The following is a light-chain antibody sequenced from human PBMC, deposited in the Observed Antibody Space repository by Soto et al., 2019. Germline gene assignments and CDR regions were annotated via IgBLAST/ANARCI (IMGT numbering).Light chain of an antibody. CDR1: HDINKY. CDR2: DAS. J-gene: IGKJ5*01. Sequence: DIQMTQSPSSLSASVGGRVTITCQASHDINKYLNWYQEKPGKAPKLLIYDASNLQTGVPSRFRGSGSGTHFTFTISSLQPEDIATYYCQRYDSLPPTFGQGTRLDIK. V-gene: IGKV1-33*01. CDR3: QRYDSLPPT.